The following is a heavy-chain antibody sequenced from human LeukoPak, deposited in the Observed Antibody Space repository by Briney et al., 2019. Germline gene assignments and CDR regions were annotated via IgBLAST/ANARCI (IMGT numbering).Heavy chain of an antibody. CDR3: TRTEGAAARMY. D-gene: IGHD6-13*01. J-gene: IGHJ4*02. CDR1: GFTFSTYW. V-gene: IGHV3-74*01. CDR2: INSDGSGT. Sequence: PGGSLRLSCAASGFTFSTYWMHWVRQAPGKGLVWVSRINSDGSGTTYADSVNGRFTISRDNAKNTLYLQMNSLRAEDTAVYYCTRTEGAAARMYWGQGTLVTVSS.